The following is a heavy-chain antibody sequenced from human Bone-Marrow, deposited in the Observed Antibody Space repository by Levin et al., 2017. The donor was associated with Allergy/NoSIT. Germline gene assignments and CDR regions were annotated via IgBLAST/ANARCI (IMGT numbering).Heavy chain of an antibody. Sequence: GSLRLSCTVSGASISSSNYYWGWIRQPPGTGLEWIGSIYYSGSTYYNPSLKSRVTISVDTSMNHFSMRLSSVTAADTAVYYCARHRSSGWYALAYWGQGTLVTVSS. CDR2: IYYSGST. CDR1: GASISSSNYY. CDR3: ARHRSSGWYALAY. J-gene: IGHJ4*02. D-gene: IGHD6-19*01. V-gene: IGHV4-39*01.